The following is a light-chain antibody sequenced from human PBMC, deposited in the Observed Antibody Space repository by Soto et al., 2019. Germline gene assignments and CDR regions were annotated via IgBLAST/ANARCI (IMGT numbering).Light chain of an antibody. CDR2: AVS. CDR1: SSDVGGYNY. CDR3: SSYAGSNNPNYV. Sequence: QSALTQPPSASGSPGQSVTISCTGTSSDVGGYNYVSWYQQHPGKAPKLMIYAVSKRPSGVPDSFSGSKSGNTASLTVSWLQAEDEADYFCSSYAGSNNPNYVFGTGTKLTVL. J-gene: IGLJ1*01. V-gene: IGLV2-8*01.